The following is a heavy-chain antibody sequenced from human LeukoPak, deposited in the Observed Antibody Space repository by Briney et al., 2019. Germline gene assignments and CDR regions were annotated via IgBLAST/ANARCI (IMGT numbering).Heavy chain of an antibody. Sequence: SETLSLTCAVSPGSMDSGLYYWTWIRQPAGKGLEWIGRISNNGGTAYNPSLRSRVTITVDTSNNHLPLKLTSVTAADTAVYYCARETKDIYSPSWGLYDTYYYIDAWGKGTTVTVSS. CDR2: ISNNGGT. CDR3: ARETKDIYSPSWGLYDTYYYIDA. D-gene: IGHD5/OR15-5a*01. CDR1: PGSMDSGLYY. V-gene: IGHV4-61*02. J-gene: IGHJ6*03.